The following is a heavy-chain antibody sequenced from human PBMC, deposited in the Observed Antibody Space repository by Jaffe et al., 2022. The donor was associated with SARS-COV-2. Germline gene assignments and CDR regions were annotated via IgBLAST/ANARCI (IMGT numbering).Heavy chain of an antibody. D-gene: IGHD3-22*01. J-gene: IGHJ2*01. CDR2: IYYSGST. V-gene: IGHV4-59*01. CDR3: ARDPAHFDSSGYPSRDWHFDL. Sequence: QVQLQESGPGLVKPSETLSLTCTVSGGSISTYYWSWIRQPPGKGLEWIGYIYYSGSTNYNPSLKSRVTISVDTSKNQFSLKLTSVTAADTAVYYCARDPAHFDSSGYPSRDWHFDLWGRGTLVTVSS. CDR1: GGSISTYY.